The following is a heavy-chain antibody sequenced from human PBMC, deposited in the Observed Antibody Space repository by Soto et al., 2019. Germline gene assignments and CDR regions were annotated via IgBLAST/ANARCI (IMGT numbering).Heavy chain of an antibody. D-gene: IGHD3-10*01. CDR1: GDSISSGDYY. CDR3: ARGTGTMARAVVMD. Sequence: QVYLQESGPGLVKPSQTLSLTCTVSGDSISSGDYYWSWIRQPPGKGLEWIGYIFYTGSTYYNPSLRSRVSISVDTSKNKFYLKVNSVGAADTAVYYWARGTGTMARAVVMDWGKGTLITVSS. V-gene: IGHV4-30-4*01. CDR2: IFYTGST. J-gene: IGHJ1*01.